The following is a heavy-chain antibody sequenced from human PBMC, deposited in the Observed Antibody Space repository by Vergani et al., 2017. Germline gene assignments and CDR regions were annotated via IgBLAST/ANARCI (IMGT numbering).Heavy chain of an antibody. Sequence: EVQLVESGGGLVKPGRSLRLSCTASGFTFGDYAMSWFRQAPGKGLEWVSALYGGGSTYYADSVKGRFTISRDNSKNTLYLQINSLRAEDTAVYYCARDRGYGLDYWGQGTLVTVSS. V-gene: IGHV3-66*01. CDR2: LYGGGST. J-gene: IGHJ4*02. CDR3: ARDRGYGLDY. CDR1: GFTFGDYA. D-gene: IGHD6-25*01.